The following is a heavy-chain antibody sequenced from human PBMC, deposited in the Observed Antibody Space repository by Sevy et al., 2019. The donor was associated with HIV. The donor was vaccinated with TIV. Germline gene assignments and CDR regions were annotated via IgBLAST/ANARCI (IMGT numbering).Heavy chain of an antibody. D-gene: IGHD5-12*01. Sequence: GGSLRLSCAASGFTFSSYSMNWVRQAPGKGLEWVSSISSSSSYIYYADSVKGRFIISRDNAKNSLYLQMNSLRAEDTAVYYCARDVMEMATIPFDYWGQGTLVTVSS. V-gene: IGHV3-21*01. CDR2: ISSSSSYI. J-gene: IGHJ4*02. CDR3: ARDVMEMATIPFDY. CDR1: GFTFSSYS.